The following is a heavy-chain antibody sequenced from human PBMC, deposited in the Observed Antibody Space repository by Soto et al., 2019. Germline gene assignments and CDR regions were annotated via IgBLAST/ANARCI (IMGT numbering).Heavy chain of an antibody. D-gene: IGHD3-3*01. V-gene: IGHV3-30-3*01. CDR2: ISYDGSNK. Sequence: PGGSLRLSCAASGFTFSSYAMHWVRQAPGKGLEWVAVISYDGSNKYYADSVKGRFTISRDNSKNTLYLQMNSLRAEDTAVYYCARHAYDFWSGHPNPRYYYGMDVWGQGTTVTVSS. J-gene: IGHJ6*02. CDR1: GFTFSSYA. CDR3: ARHAYDFWSGHPNPRYYYGMDV.